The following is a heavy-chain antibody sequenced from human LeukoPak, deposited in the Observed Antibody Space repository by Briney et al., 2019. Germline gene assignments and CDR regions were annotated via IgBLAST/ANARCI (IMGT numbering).Heavy chain of an antibody. CDR3: GKTTVGYSSGQKPAWPVDY. V-gene: IGHV3-23*01. Sequence: GGSLKLSCEASGFTFGSHAMYWVRQAPGKGLEWVAGIFGSGGSPHYADPVKGRFTISRDNSRNTVYLQINSLRAEDTAVYYCGKTTVGYSSGQKPAWPVDYWGQGTLVTVSS. CDR2: IFGSGGSP. J-gene: IGHJ4*02. D-gene: IGHD5-18*01. CDR1: GFTFGSHA.